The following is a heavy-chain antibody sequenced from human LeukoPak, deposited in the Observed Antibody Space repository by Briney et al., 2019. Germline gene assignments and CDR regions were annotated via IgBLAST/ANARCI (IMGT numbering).Heavy chain of an antibody. CDR1: GFTFSNYG. CDR2: IQYDGRNT. J-gene: IGHJ4*02. CDR3: AKDQESPYGSGSSTPDY. V-gene: IGHV3-30*02. D-gene: IGHD3-10*01. Sequence: PGGSLRLSCAASGFTFSNYGMHWVRQAPGKGLEWVAFIQYDGRNTYYADFVKGRFTISRDHSKSTLYLQMNSLRAEDTAVYYCAKDQESPYGSGSSTPDYWGQGTLVTVSS.